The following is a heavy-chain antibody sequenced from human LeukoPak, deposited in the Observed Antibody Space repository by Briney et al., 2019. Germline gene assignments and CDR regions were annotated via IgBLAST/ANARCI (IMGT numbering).Heavy chain of an antibody. D-gene: IGHD3-9*01. CDR1: GFTFSSYA. CDR3: AKDPYFDWLSGYHYYFDY. CDR2: ISGTGSTT. J-gene: IGHJ4*02. V-gene: IGHV3-23*01. Sequence: GGSLRLSCSPSGFTFSSYAMNWVRQAPGKGLEWVSAISGTGSTTYYADSVKGRFTISRDNSKNMLYLQMNSLRAEDTAVYYCAKDPYFDWLSGYHYYFDYWGQGTLVTVSS.